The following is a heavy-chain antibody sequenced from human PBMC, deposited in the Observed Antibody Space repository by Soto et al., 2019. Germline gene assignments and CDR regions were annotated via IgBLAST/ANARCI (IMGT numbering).Heavy chain of an antibody. D-gene: IGHD1-26*01. CDR2: IRSNDNSYAT. CDR1: GFTFSGST. CDR3: SRGYGGSPNPFYYHYGMDV. V-gene: IGHV3-73*01. Sequence: EVQLVESGGGLVQPGGSLKLSCAASGFTFSGSTVHWVRQASGKGLEWVGRIRSNDNSYATVSAASVKGRFTISRDDSKNTAYLQMNSLKTEDTAVYYCSRGYGGSPNPFYYHYGMDVWGQGTTVTVSS. J-gene: IGHJ6*02.